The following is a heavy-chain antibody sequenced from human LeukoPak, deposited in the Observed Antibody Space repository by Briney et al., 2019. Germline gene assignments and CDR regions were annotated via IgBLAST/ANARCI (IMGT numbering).Heavy chain of an antibody. J-gene: IGHJ4*02. V-gene: IGHV3-74*01. D-gene: IGHD3-22*01. Sequence: PGGSLRLSCAASGFTFSSYWMRWVRQVPGKGLVWVSRINSDGSNTNYADSVKGRFTISRDNAKNTLFLQMNSLRAEDTAVYYCARSSYYYDSSGYLNYWGQGTLVTVSS. CDR3: ARSSYYYDSSGYLNY. CDR1: GFTFSSYW. CDR2: INSDGSNT.